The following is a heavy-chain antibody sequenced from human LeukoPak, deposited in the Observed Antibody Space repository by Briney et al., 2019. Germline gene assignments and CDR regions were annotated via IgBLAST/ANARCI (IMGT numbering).Heavy chain of an antibody. D-gene: IGHD6-13*01. J-gene: IGHJ6*03. V-gene: IGHV4-39*07. CDR3: ARGLRSSSWYPSPHYYYYYMDV. Sequence: SETLSLTCTVSGGSISSSSYYWGWIRQPPGKGLEWIGNIYYSGSTYYNPSLESRVTMSVDTSKNQFSLKLSSVTAADTAVYYCARGLRSSSWYPSPHYYYYYMDVWGKGTTVTVSS. CDR1: GGSISSSSYY. CDR2: IYYSGST.